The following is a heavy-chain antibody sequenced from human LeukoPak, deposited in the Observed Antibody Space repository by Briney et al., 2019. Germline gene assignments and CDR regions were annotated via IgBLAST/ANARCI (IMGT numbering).Heavy chain of an antibody. D-gene: IGHD2-15*01. V-gene: IGHV4-30-2*01. CDR2: SYQSGST. CDR3: ASSERGRYCSGGSCQPDAFDI. J-gene: IGHJ3*02. Sequence: SETLSLTCAASGGSISSGGDCWGWIRQPPGKGLEWIGYSYQSGSTYYNPSLKSRVTISVDRYKNQFSLQLSSVTAADTAVYYCASSERGRYCSGGSCQPDAFDIWGQGTMVTVSS. CDR1: GGSISSGGDC.